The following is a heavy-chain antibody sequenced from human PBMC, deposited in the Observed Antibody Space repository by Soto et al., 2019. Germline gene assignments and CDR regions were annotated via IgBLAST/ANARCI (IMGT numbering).Heavy chain of an antibody. J-gene: IGHJ4*02. D-gene: IGHD3-16*01. CDR1: GFTFSDRY. CDR3: TIEGAYPGPDFDY. CDR2: TKNKANSYTT. V-gene: IGHV3-72*01. Sequence: PGGSLRLSCAASGFTFSDRYMDWVRQAPGKGLEWVGRTKNKANSYTTEYAASVKGRFTSRDDSRNSVYLQMNSLKTDDTAVYYCTIEGAYPGPDFDYWGQGTLVTVSS.